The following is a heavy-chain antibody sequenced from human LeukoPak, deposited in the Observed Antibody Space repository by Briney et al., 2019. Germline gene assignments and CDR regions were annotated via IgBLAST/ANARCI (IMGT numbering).Heavy chain of an antibody. Sequence: ASVKVSCXASGYTFTSYYMHWVRQAPGQGLEWMGIINPSGGSTSYAQKFQGRVTMTRDTSTSTVYMELSSLRSEDTAVYYCASARTSYGSGSYYPGGAFDIWGQGTMVTVSS. CDR3: ASARTSYGSGSYYPGGAFDI. CDR1: GYTFTSYY. CDR2: INPSGGST. J-gene: IGHJ3*02. D-gene: IGHD3-10*01. V-gene: IGHV1-46*03.